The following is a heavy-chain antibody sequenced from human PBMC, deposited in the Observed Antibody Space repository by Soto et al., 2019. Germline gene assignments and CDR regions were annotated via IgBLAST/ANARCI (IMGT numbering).Heavy chain of an antibody. CDR1: GFTFSSYS. CDR2: ISSSSSYI. CDR3: ARDSGYDSQHYYYYMDV. J-gene: IGHJ6*03. D-gene: IGHD5-12*01. V-gene: IGHV3-21*01. Sequence: GGSLRLSCAASGFTFSSYSMNWVRQAPGKGLEWVSSISSSSSYIYYADSVKGRFTISRDNAKNSLYLQMNSLRAEDTAVYYCARDSGYDSQHYYYYMDVWGKGTTVTVSS.